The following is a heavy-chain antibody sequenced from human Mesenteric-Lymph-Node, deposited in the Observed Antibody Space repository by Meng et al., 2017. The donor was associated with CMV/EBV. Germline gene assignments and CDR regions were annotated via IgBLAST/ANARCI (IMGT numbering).Heavy chain of an antibody. J-gene: IGHJ4*02. V-gene: IGHV3-30-3*01. CDR1: GFTFSSYA. Sequence: GSLRLSCAASGFTFSSYAMHWVRQAPGKGLEWVAVISYDGSNKYYADSVKGRFTISRDNSKNTLYLQMNSLRAEDTAVYYCARVGYYDSSGYYYAAFDIWGQGTLVTVSS. CDR3: ARVGYYDSSGYYYAAFDI. CDR2: ISYDGSNK. D-gene: IGHD3-22*01.